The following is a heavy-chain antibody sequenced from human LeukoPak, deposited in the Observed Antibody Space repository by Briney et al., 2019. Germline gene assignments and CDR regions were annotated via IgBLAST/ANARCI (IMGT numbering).Heavy chain of an antibody. CDR2: IYYSGST. V-gene: IGHV4-39*07. CDR1: GGSISSSSYY. CDR3: ARIDDYGDYYFDY. Sequence: SETLSLTCTVSGGSISSSSYYWGWIRQPPGKGLEWIGSIYYSGSTYYNPSLKRRVTISVDTSKNQFSLKLSSVTAADTAVYYCARIDDYGDYYFDYWGQGTLVTVSS. J-gene: IGHJ4*02. D-gene: IGHD4-17*01.